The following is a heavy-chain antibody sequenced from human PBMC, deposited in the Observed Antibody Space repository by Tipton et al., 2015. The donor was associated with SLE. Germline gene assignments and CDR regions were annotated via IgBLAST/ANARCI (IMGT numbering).Heavy chain of an antibody. D-gene: IGHD6-19*01. CDR3: AGPIAVGRRYFDV. V-gene: IGHV4-59*04. Sequence: TLSLTCTVSAGSISRHYWSWIRQHPGKGLEWIGYIYYSGTTYYNPSLKSRVTMSVDTSKSHFSLTLSSVTAADTAVYYCAGPIAVGRRYFDVWGRGTLVTVSS. CDR1: AGSISRHY. J-gene: IGHJ2*01. CDR2: IYYSGTT.